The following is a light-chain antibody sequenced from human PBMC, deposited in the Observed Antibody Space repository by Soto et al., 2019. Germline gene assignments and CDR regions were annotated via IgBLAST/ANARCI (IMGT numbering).Light chain of an antibody. CDR2: EVS. CDR1: SSDIGGFNY. Sequence: QSVLTQPASVSGSPGQSITISCTGTSSDIGGFNYVSWFQQHPGTAPKLMIYEVSNRPSGVSNRFSGSKSGNTASLTISGLQAEDEADYYCSSYTSSSTLAVFGPGTRSPS. V-gene: IGLV2-14*01. CDR3: SSYTSSSTLAV. J-gene: IGLJ1*01.